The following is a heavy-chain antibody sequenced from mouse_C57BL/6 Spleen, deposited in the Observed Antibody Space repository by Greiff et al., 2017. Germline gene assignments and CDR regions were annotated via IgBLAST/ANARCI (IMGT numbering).Heavy chain of an antibody. CDR3: AREEIYYYGSSYNYYAMDY. CDR1: GYTFTSYW. V-gene: IGHV1-50*01. Sequence: VQLQQPGAELVKPGASVKLSCKASGYTFTSYWMQWVKQRPGQGLEWIGEIDPSDSSTNYNQKFKGKATLTIDTSSSTAYMQLSSLTSEDSAVYYCAREEIYYYGSSYNYYAMDYWGQGTSVTVSS. D-gene: IGHD1-1*01. J-gene: IGHJ4*01. CDR2: IDPSDSST.